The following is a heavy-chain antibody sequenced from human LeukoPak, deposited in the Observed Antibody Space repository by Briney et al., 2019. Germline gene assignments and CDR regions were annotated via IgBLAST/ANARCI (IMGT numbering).Heavy chain of an antibody. V-gene: IGHV4-34*01. D-gene: IGHD4-11*01. CDR1: GGSFSGYY. Sequence: SETLSLTCAVYGGSFSGYYWSCIRQPPGKGLEWIGEINHSGSTNYNPSLKSRVTISVDTSKNQFSLKLSSVTAADTAVYYCARLLPPKTTEEPFDYWGQGTLVTVSS. CDR3: ARLLPPKTTEEPFDY. CDR2: INHSGST. J-gene: IGHJ4*02.